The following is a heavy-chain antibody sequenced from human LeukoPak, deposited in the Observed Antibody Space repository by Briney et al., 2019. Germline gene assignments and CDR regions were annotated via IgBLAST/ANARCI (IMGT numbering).Heavy chain of an antibody. Sequence: GGSLRLSCAVSGFTSSGDWMHWVRQAPGKGLVWVSRSKNDGSSTSYADSVKGRFTISRDNAKNTLYLQMNSLRAEDTAIYYCAKGQELDDGVFDSWGQGALVTVSS. CDR2: SKNDGSST. CDR3: AKGQELDDGVFDS. J-gene: IGHJ4*02. D-gene: IGHD4-17*01. V-gene: IGHV3-74*01. CDR1: GFTSSGDW.